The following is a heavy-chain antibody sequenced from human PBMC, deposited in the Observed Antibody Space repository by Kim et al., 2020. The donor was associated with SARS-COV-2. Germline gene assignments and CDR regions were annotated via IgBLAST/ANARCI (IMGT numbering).Heavy chain of an antibody. CDR1: GYTFTGYY. Sequence: ASVKVSCKASGYTFTGYYIHCVRQAPGQGLEWMGWINPISGGTNYAQKFQGRVTMTSDTSITTANMELNRLTSDDTAVYFCARGDAGVSDYWGQGTLVTVSS. CDR2: INPISGGT. D-gene: IGHD2-8*01. J-gene: IGHJ4*02. V-gene: IGHV1-2*02. CDR3: ARGDAGVSDY.